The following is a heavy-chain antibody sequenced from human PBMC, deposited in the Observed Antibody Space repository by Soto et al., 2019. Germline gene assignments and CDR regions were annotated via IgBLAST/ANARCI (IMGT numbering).Heavy chain of an antibody. CDR1: GYSFTSYW. Sequence: GESLKISCKGSGYSFTSYWIGWVRQMPGKGLEWMGIIYPGDSDTRYSPSFQGQVTISADKSISTAYLQWSSLKASDTAMYYCARNGGYSGYPAHYYYYMDVWGKGTTVTVSS. CDR3: ARNGGYSGYPAHYYYYMDV. CDR2: IYPGDSDT. D-gene: IGHD5-12*01. V-gene: IGHV5-51*01. J-gene: IGHJ6*03.